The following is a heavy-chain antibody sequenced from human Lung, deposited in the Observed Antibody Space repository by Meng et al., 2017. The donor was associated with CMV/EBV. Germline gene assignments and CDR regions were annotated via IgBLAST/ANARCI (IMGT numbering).Heavy chain of an antibody. V-gene: IGHV1-69*05. J-gene: IGHJ5*02. CDR2: IIPIFGTA. D-gene: IGHD2-2*01. CDR1: GGTFSSYA. CDR3: AREGCSSPSCYGLCDP. Sequence: SVXVSXXASGGTFSSYAISWVRQAPGQGLEWMGGIIPIFGTANYAQKFQGRVTITTDESKSTAYMELSSLRSEDTAVYYCAREGCSSPSCYGLCDPWGQRXLVTVSS.